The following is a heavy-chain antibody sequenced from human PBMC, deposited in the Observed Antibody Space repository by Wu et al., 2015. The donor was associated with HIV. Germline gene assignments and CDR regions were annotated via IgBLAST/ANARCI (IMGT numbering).Heavy chain of an antibody. CDR2: INPNSDGT. D-gene: IGHD3-9*01. CDR1: GYTFNDYY. J-gene: IGHJ4*02. CDR3: ARDKRGYDVLTGYYIYFDY. V-gene: IGHV1-2*02. Sequence: QVQLVQSGAEVKKPGASMKVSCKASGYTFNDYYIQWVRQAPGQGLEWMGWINPNSDGTNYAQKFEDRVTMTRDTSITTVYMELSSLRSDDTAVYYCARDKRGYDVLTGYYIYFDYWGQGTLVTVSS.